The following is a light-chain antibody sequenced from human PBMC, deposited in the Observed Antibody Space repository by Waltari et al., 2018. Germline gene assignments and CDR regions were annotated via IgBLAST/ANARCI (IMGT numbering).Light chain of an antibody. Sequence: DIQMTQSPTSVSAPVGNRVPITCRASQDILSWLAWYQQKPGKAPKLLISAASGLESGVPSRFSGRGSGTDFTLTISSLQPEDFATYYCQQADRLPLTFGGGTKVEIK. J-gene: IGKJ4*01. CDR1: QDILSW. CDR3: QQADRLPLT. CDR2: AAS. V-gene: IGKV1-12*01.